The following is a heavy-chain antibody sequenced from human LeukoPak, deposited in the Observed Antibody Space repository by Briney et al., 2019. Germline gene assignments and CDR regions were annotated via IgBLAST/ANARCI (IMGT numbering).Heavy chain of an antibody. D-gene: IGHD5-12*01. J-gene: IGHJ6*03. CDR3: AKDTVKVATIRRVPHYMDV. Sequence: GGSLRLSCAASGFTFRNYALHWVRQAPGKGLEWVALISFDDINKYYADSVKGRFTISRDNSQNTVYLQMNTLRAEDTAVYYCAKDTVKVATIRRVPHYMDVWGKGTTVTISS. CDR1: GFTFRNYA. CDR2: ISFDDINK. V-gene: IGHV3-30*04.